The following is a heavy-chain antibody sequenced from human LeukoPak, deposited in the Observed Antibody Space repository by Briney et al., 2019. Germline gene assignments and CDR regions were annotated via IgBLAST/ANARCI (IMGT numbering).Heavy chain of an antibody. CDR2: ISYDGSNK. V-gene: IGHV3-30-3*01. J-gene: IGHJ4*02. D-gene: IGHD1-26*01. Sequence: GRSLTLSCAASGFTFSSYAMHWVRQAPGQGLEWVAVISYDGSNKYYADSVKGRFTISRDNSKNTLYLQMNSLRAEDTAVYYRASGSYSTADYWGQGTLVTVSS. CDR1: GFTFSSYA. CDR3: ASGSYSTADY.